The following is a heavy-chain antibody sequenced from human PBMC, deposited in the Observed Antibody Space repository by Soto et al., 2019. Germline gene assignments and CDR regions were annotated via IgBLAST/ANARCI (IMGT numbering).Heavy chain of an antibody. D-gene: IGHD6-6*01. V-gene: IGHV4-34*01. CDR3: ARGGEYSSSGSFDY. CDR2: INHSGST. J-gene: IGHJ4*02. CDR1: GGSFSGYY. Sequence: SETLSLTCAVYGGSFSGYYWSWIRQPPGKGLECIGEINHSGSTNYNPSLKSRVTISVDTSKNQFSLKLSSVTAADTAVYYCARGGEYSSSGSFDYWGQGTLVTVSS.